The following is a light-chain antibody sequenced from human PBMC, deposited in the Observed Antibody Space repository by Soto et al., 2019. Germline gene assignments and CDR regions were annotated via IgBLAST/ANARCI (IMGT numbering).Light chain of an antibody. CDR3: QQYGSSPYT. CDR1: QSVRSSY. V-gene: IGKV3-20*01. J-gene: IGKJ2*01. CDR2: GAS. Sequence: EIVSTQSPGTLSLSPGGRATLSCRASQSVRSSYLAWYQQKPGQAPRLLIYGASSRATGIPDRFSGSGSGTDFTLTISRLEPEDFAVYSCQQYGSSPYTFGQATKLEIK.